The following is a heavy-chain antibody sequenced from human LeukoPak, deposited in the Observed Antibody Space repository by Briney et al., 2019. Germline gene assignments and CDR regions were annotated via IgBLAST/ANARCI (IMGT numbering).Heavy chain of an antibody. CDR1: GYTFTSYG. CDR3: ARDHRYSGSCNPFDY. Sequence: GASVKVSCKASGYTFTSYGISWVRQAPGQGLEWMGWISAYNGNTNYAQKLQGRVTMTTDTSTSTAYMELRSLRSDDTAVYYCARDHRYSGSCNPFDYWGQGTLVTVSS. V-gene: IGHV1-18*01. J-gene: IGHJ4*02. CDR2: ISAYNGNT. D-gene: IGHD1-26*01.